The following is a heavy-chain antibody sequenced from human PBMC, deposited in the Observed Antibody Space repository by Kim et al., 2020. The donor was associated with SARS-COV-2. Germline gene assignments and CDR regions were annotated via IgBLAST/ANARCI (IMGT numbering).Heavy chain of an antibody. CDR1: GFTFSTYN. V-gene: IGHV3-48*02. CDR2: ISSSSATI. CDR3: ARDQYCGGDCHWSFDY. J-gene: IGHJ4*02. D-gene: IGHD2-21*02. Sequence: GGSLRLSCAASGFTFSTYNMNWVRQAPGKGLEWVSYISSSSATIYYADSVKGRFTISRDNAKNSLYLQMNSLRDEDTAVYYCARDQYCGGDCHWSFDYWGQGSVVTVLS.